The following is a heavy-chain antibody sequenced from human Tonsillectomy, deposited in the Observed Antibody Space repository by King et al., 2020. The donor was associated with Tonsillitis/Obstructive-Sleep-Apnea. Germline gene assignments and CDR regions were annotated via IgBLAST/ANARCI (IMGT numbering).Heavy chain of an antibody. Sequence: VQLVESGGGLVQPGGSLRLSCAASGFTFSNYSMNWVRQAPGKGLEVLSYITSGSRTIYYADSGKGRWTLSSDNAKNSLYLEMKGLRDEDTAVDYCERPVYRSGWHGDAFDLWGQGTMVTVSS. V-gene: IGHV3-48*02. D-gene: IGHD6-19*01. CDR1: GFTFSNYS. J-gene: IGHJ3*01. CDR3: ERPVYRSGWHGDAFDL. CDR2: ITSGSRTI.